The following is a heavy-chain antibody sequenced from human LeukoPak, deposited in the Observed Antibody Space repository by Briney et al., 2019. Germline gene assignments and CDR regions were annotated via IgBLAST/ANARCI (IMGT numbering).Heavy chain of an antibody. J-gene: IGHJ4*02. Sequence: GGSLRLSCAASGFTFSDYYMSWIRQAPGKGLEWVSYISSSSRNTNYADSAKGRFSISRDNAKNSLYLQTNSLRAEDTAVYYCARLEYSYGYFIDYWGQGSLVTVSS. D-gene: IGHD5-18*01. V-gene: IGHV3-11*03. CDR3: ARLEYSYGYFIDY. CDR1: GFTFSDYY. CDR2: ISSSSRNT.